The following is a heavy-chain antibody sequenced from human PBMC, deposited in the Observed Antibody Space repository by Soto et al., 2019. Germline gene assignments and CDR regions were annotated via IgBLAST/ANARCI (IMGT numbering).Heavy chain of an antibody. CDR1: GFDFSTYS. V-gene: IGHV3-48*02. D-gene: IGHD3-3*01. CDR3: ARLYYDYV. Sequence: GSLRLSCKASGFDFSTYSMNWVRQAPGKGLEWIAYVSMDSDTIHYAGSVKGRFTISRDDPENSLYLQMNSLRDEDTATYYCARLYYDYVWGQGTTVTVSS. J-gene: IGHJ6*02. CDR2: VSMDSDTI.